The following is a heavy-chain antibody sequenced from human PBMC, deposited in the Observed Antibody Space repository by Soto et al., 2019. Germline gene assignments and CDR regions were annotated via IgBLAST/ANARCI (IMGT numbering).Heavy chain of an antibody. V-gene: IGHV1-8*01. CDR1: GYTFTSYE. CDR2: MNPDSGNT. J-gene: IGHJ4*02. Sequence: QVQLVQSGAEVKKPGASVKVSCKASGYTFTSYEIKRVRQGTGQGLEWMGGMNPDSGNTGYAQKFQGRVTMTRNTPISTAYMELSSLRSEDTAVYYCARELNTKGEDYWGQGTLVTVSS. D-gene: IGHD2-8*01. CDR3: ARELNTKGEDY.